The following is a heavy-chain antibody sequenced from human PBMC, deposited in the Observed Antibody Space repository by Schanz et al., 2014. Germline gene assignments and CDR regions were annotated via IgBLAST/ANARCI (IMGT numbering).Heavy chain of an antibody. CDR1: GYTFTSYY. V-gene: IGHV1-46*03. J-gene: IGHJ4*02. CDR3: ARDGEAAAGCHY. Sequence: QVQLVQSGAEVKKPGASVKVSCKASGYTFTSYYMHWVRQAPGQGLEWMGIINPSGGSTSYAQKCQGRVTMNRDTSTSTVDMELRSLRYEDTAVYYCARDGEAAAGCHYWGQGTLVTVSS. CDR2: INPSGGST. D-gene: IGHD6-13*01.